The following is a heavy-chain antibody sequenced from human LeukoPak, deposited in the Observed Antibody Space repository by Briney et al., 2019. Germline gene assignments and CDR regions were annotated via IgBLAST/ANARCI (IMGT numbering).Heavy chain of an antibody. Sequence: GGSLRLSCAASGFTFSSYGMHWVRQAPGKGLEWVAFIRYDGSNKYYADSVKGRFTISRDNSKNTLYLQMNSLRAEDTAVYYCARAPVEMATQPTFDIWGQGTMVTVSS. V-gene: IGHV3-30*02. CDR3: ARAPVEMATQPTFDI. CDR1: GFTFSSYG. D-gene: IGHD5-24*01. CDR2: IRYDGSNK. J-gene: IGHJ3*02.